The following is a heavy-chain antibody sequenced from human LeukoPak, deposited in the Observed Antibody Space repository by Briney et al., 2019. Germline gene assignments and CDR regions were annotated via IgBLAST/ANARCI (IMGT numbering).Heavy chain of an antibody. V-gene: IGHV3-23*01. Sequence: GGSLRLSCAASGFTFSNYAMSWVRQAPGKGLEWVSVISGSGGSTYYADSVKGRFTISRDNSKNTLYLQMNSLRAEDTAVYYCAKDLEGSGSYYPPLGLYGMDVWGQGTTVTVSS. D-gene: IGHD3-10*01. CDR3: AKDLEGSGSYYPPLGLYGMDV. J-gene: IGHJ6*02. CDR1: GFTFSNYA. CDR2: ISGSGGST.